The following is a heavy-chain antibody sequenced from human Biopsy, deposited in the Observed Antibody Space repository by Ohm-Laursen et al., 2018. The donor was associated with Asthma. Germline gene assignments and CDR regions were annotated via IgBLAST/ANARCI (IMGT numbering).Heavy chain of an antibody. J-gene: IGHJ6*02. D-gene: IGHD1-26*01. V-gene: IGHV3-33*08. CDR2: IWFDGSKK. Sequence: SLRLSCAASGLTFRNYGMHWVRQAPGRGLEWVGVIWFDGSKKYYADSVKGRFTISRDNSKKMLYLQMNSLRAEDTAVYYCATNSGAYKNSLGDGLDVWGQGTTVIVSS. CDR1: GLTFRNYG. CDR3: ATNSGAYKNSLGDGLDV.